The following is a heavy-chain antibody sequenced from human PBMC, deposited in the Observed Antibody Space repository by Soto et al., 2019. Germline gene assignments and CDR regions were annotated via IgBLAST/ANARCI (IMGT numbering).Heavy chain of an antibody. J-gene: IGHJ6*02. CDR3: AREVSHGYVLRGMDV. CDR2: INSDGSSI. V-gene: IGHV3-74*01. CDR1: KFTITSYW. Sequence: EVQLVESGGGLVQPGGSVRLSCAASKFTITSYWMHWVRQAPGKGLVWVSRINSDGSSISYADAVKGRFTISRDNAKKALDLQINSLRVEDTAVDHCAREVSHGYVLRGMDVWGQGTTVTVFS. D-gene: IGHD5-18*01.